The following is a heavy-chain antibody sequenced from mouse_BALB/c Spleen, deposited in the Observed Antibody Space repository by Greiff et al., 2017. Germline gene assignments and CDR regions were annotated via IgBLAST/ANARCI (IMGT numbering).Heavy chain of an antibody. J-gene: IGHJ4*01. V-gene: IGHV14-4*02. CDR2: IDPENGDT. D-gene: IGHD2-1*01. Sequence: VQLQQSGAELVRSGASVKLSCTASGFNIKDYYMHWVKQRPEQGLEWIGWIDPENGDTEYAPKFQGKATMTADTSSNTAYLQLSSLTSEDTAVYYCNGGNRYYYAMDSWGQETSVTVSS. CDR1: GFNIKDYY. CDR3: NGGNRYYYAMDS.